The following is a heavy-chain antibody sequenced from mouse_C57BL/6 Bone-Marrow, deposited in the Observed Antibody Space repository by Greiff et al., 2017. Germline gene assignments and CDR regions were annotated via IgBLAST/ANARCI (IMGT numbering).Heavy chain of an antibody. V-gene: IGHV14-4*01. CDR3: TTYYYGSSFFDY. CDR1: GFNIKDDY. J-gene: IGHJ2*01. CDR2: IDPENGDT. D-gene: IGHD1-1*01. Sequence: VQLQQSGAELVRPGASVKLSCTASGFNIKDDYMHWVNQRPEQGLEWIGWIDPENGDTEYASKFQGKATITADTSSNTAYLQLSSLTSEDTAVYYGTTYYYGSSFFDYWGQGTTLTVSS.